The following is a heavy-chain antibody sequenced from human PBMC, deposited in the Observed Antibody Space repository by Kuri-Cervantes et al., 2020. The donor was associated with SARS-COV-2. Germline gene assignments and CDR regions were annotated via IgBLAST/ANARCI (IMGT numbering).Heavy chain of an antibody. CDR2: TYYRSKWYN. D-gene: IGHD2-2*01. J-gene: IGHJ4*02. CDR3: ARAPNSRYCSSTSCYFDY. CDR1: GDSVSSNSAA. V-gene: IGHV6-1*01. Sequence: SETLSLTCAISGDSVSSNSAAWNWIRQSPSRGLEWLGRTYYRSKWYNDYAVSVKSRITINPDTSKNQFSLQLNSVTPEDTAVYYCARAPNSRYCSSTSCYFDYWGQGTLVTVSS.